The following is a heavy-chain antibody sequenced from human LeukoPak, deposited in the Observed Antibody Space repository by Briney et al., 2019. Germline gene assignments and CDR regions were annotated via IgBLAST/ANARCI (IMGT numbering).Heavy chain of an antibody. D-gene: IGHD2-2*01. Sequence: SETLSLTCTVSGGSISSGGYSWSWIRQHPGKGLEWIGYIYYSGSTYYNPSLKSRVTISVDTSKNQFSLKLSSVTAADTAVYYCARGTLGIVVVPAAIWFDPWGQGTLVTVSS. J-gene: IGHJ5*02. V-gene: IGHV4-31*03. CDR3: ARGTLGIVVVPAAIWFDP. CDR2: IYYSGST. CDR1: GGSISSGGYS.